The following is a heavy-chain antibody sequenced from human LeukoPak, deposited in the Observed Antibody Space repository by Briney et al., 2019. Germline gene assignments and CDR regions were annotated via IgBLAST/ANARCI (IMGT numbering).Heavy chain of an antibody. J-gene: IGHJ4*02. CDR1: GFTFSSYE. CDR3: ARDLHMVRGAFDY. Sequence: GGSLRLSCAASGFTFSSYEMNWVRQAPGKGLEWVSYISSSGYTIYYADSVKGRFTISRDNAKNSLYVQMNSLRAEDTAVYYCARDLHMVRGAFDYWGQGTLVTVSS. V-gene: IGHV3-48*03. CDR2: ISSSGYTI. D-gene: IGHD3-10*01.